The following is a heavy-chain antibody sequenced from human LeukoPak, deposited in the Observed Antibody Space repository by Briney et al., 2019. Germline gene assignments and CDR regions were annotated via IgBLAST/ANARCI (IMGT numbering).Heavy chain of an antibody. Sequence: SETLSLTCTVAGGSMSSYYWNWIRQPPGKGLEWIGYFHYSGSTNYNPSLKSRVTISVDTSKNQFSLKLSSVTAADTAMYYCARGGGGSWYGTVDYWGQGTLVTVSS. D-gene: IGHD6-13*01. CDR1: GGSMSSYY. CDR3: ARGGGGSWYGTVDY. CDR2: FHYSGST. J-gene: IGHJ4*02. V-gene: IGHV4-59*01.